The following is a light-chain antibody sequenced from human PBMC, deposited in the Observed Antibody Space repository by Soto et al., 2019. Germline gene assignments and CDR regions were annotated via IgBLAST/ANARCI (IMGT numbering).Light chain of an antibody. CDR1: QSVSSN. V-gene: IGKV3-15*01. CDR2: GAS. J-gene: IGKJ3*01. Sequence: EIVMTQSPATLSVSPGERATLSCRASQSVSSNFAWYQQKPGQAPRLLIYGASTRATGIPARFSGSGSGTEFTLPISSLQSEDFAVYYCQHYNNWPFTFGPGTKVDIK. CDR3: QHYNNWPFT.